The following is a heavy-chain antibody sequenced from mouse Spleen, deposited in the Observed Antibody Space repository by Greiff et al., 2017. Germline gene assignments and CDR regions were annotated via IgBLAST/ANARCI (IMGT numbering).Heavy chain of an antibody. D-gene: IGHD1-1*01. CDR1: GYTFTSYW. Sequence: QVQLQQPGAELVRPGSSVKLSCKASGYTFTSYWMHWVKQRPIQGLEWIGNIDPSDSETHYNQKFKDKATLTVDKSSSTAYMQLSSLTSEDSAVYYCARPLYYYGSSYSPFAYWGQGTLVTVSA. CDR3: ARPLYYYGSSYSPFAY. CDR2: IDPSDSET. V-gene: IGHV1-52*01. J-gene: IGHJ3*01.